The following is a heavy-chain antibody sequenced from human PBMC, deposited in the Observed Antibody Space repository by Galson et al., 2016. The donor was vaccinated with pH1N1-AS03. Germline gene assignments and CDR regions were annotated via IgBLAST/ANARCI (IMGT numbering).Heavy chain of an antibody. J-gene: IGHJ4*02. Sequence: PALVKPTQTLTLTCTLSGVSISTSGVGVGWIREPPGKALERLTVIYWDDDIRYSPFLTSRLTISKDTSKNQVVLTMTNMDAVDTATYYCARISTKHCYSSTDSWGQGTLVTVSS. D-gene: IGHD2-21*02. CDR1: GVSISTSGVG. V-gene: IGHV2-5*02. CDR2: IYWDDDI. CDR3: ARISTKHCYSSTDS.